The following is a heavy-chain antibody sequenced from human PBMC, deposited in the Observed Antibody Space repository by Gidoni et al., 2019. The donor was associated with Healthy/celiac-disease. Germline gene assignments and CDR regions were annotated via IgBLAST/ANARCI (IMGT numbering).Heavy chain of an antibody. CDR1: GFTFGDYA. D-gene: IGHD5-12*01. J-gene: IGHJ4*02. CDR3: TREGYSGYEYSDY. CDR2: IRSKADGGTT. V-gene: IGHV3-49*03. Sequence: EVQLVESGGGLVQPGRSLRLSCTASGFTFGDYAMSWFRQAPGKGLEWVGFIRSKADGGTTEYAASVKGRFTISRDDSKSIAYLQMNSLKTEDTAVYYCTREGYSGYEYSDYWGQGTLVTVSS.